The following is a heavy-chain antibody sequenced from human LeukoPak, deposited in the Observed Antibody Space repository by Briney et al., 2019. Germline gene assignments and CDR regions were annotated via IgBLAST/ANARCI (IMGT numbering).Heavy chain of an antibody. J-gene: IGHJ4*02. V-gene: IGHV3-30*18. Sequence: GGSLRLSCAASGFTFNNYGMHWVRQAPGKGLEWVAVISYDGRNKHYPDSVKGRFTISRDISTDTLWLQMDSLGTEDTAVYYCAKGPLRGTAAAIDYWGQGTLVTVSS. CDR1: GFTFNNYG. CDR3: AKGPLRGTAAAIDY. D-gene: IGHD2-2*01. CDR2: ISYDGRNK.